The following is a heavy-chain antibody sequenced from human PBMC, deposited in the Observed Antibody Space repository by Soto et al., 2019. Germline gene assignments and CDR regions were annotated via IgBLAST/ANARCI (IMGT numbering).Heavy chain of an antibody. CDR3: ATGGYSYGWGY. Sequence: EVQLVESGGGLVQPGGSLRLSCVGSGFTFSNYWMHWVRQVPGKGPVWVSRVNPAGSASSYADFVKGRFTVSRDNAKNTLYLKMNSPSADDTAVYYCATGGYSYGWGYWGQGTLVTVSS. D-gene: IGHD5-18*01. CDR2: VNPAGSAS. CDR1: GFTFSNYW. V-gene: IGHV3-74*01. J-gene: IGHJ4*02.